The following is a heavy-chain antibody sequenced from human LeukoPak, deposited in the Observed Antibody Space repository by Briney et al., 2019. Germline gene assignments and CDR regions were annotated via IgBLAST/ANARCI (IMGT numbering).Heavy chain of an antibody. Sequence: GASVKVSCKASGYTFTSYDINWVRQATGQGLEWMGWMNPNSGNTGYAQKFQGRVTMTRNTSISTVYMELSSLRSEDTAVYYCARGRNYYDSSDYYEGDAFDIWGQGTVVTVSS. J-gene: IGHJ3*02. CDR1: GYTFTSYD. CDR2: MNPNSGNT. CDR3: ARGRNYYDSSDYYEGDAFDI. D-gene: IGHD3-22*01. V-gene: IGHV1-8*01.